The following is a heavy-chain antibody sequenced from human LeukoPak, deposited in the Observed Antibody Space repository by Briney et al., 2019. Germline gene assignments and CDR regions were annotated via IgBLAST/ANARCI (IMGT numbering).Heavy chain of an antibody. V-gene: IGHV3-11*04. CDR3: AREGGIAVRLYYYYYMDV. J-gene: IGHJ6*03. Sequence: KPGGSLRLSCAASGFTFSDYYMTWIRQAPGKGLEWVSCISGSGSTIYYADSVKGRFTISRDNAKNSFYLQMSSLTTEDTAVYYCAREGGIAVRLYYYYYMDVWGKGTTVTVSS. CDR2: ISGSGSTI. D-gene: IGHD6-6*01. CDR1: GFTFSDYY.